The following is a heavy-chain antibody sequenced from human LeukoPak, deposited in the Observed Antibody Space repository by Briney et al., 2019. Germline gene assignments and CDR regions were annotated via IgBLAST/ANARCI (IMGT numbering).Heavy chain of an antibody. Sequence: PSETLSLTCAVSGGSISSYYWTWIRQPPGKGLEWIGYIYYSGSTNYNPSLKSRVTIPVDTSKNQFSLKLSSVTAADTAVYYCAREWAWEHAFDIWGQGTMVTVSS. CDR1: GGSISSYY. CDR2: IYYSGST. J-gene: IGHJ3*02. CDR3: AREWAWEHAFDI. V-gene: IGHV4-59*01. D-gene: IGHD1-26*01.